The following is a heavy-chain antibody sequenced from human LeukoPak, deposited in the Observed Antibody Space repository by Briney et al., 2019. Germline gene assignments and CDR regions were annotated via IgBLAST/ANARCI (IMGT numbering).Heavy chain of an antibody. CDR3: ARRQLVAPNYYYYGMDV. CDR1: GGTFSSYA. J-gene: IGHJ6*02. Sequence: GASVKVSCKASGGTFSSYAISWVRQAPGQGLEWMGGIIPIFGTANYAQKFQGRVTITADESTSTAYIELSSLRSEDTAVYYCARRQLVAPNYYYYGMDVWGQGTTVTVSS. V-gene: IGHV1-69*13. CDR2: IIPIFGTA. D-gene: IGHD6-6*01.